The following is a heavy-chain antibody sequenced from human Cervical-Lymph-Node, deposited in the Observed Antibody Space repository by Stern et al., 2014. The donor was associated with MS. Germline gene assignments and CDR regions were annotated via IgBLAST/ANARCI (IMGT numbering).Heavy chain of an antibody. J-gene: IGHJ6*02. CDR2: ISPIFGTA. CDR3: ARGSTIEAGMDV. CDR1: GGTFSSYA. Sequence: QVQLVQSAAEVKKPGSSVKVSCKASGGTFSSYALSWVRQAPGQGLEWMGGISPIFGTANYAQKFQGRVTITADESTSTAYMELSSLRSEDTAVYYCARGSTIEAGMDVWGQGTTVTVSS. V-gene: IGHV1-69*01. D-gene: IGHD5/OR15-5a*01.